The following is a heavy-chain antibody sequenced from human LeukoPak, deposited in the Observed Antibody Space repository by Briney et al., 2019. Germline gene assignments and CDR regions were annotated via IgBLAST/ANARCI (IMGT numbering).Heavy chain of an antibody. CDR3: VSFYETN. Sequence: GGSLRLSCAASGFTVSNNYMSWVRQAPGKGLVWVSHINSDGSWTSYADSVKGRFTISKDNAKNTVYLQMNSLRAEDTAVYYCVSFYETNWGRGTLVTVSS. D-gene: IGHD2/OR15-2a*01. V-gene: IGHV3-74*01. CDR1: GFTVSNNY. J-gene: IGHJ4*02. CDR2: INSDGSWT.